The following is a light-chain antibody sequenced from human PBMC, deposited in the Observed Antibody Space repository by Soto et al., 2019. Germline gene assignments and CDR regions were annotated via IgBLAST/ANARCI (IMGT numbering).Light chain of an antibody. Sequence: QSALTQPASVSGSPGQSITISCTGSSSDVGAYNYVSWYQQHPGKVPRLMIYEVTNRPSGVSNRFSGSKSGNTASLTISGLRAEDEADYYCSSYTSGSTLVVFCGGTKLTVL. J-gene: IGLJ2*01. CDR2: EVT. CDR3: SSYTSGSTLVV. CDR1: SSDVGAYNY. V-gene: IGLV2-14*01.